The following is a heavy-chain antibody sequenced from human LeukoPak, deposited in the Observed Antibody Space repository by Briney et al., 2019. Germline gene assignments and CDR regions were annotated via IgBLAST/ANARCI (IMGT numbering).Heavy chain of an antibody. CDR1: GFTFSSYS. CDR3: ARTYYYGSGSSPYHFDY. Sequence: GGSLRLSCAASGFTFSSYSMNWVRQAPGKGLVWVSRINSDGSSTSYADSVKGRFTISRDNAKNTLYLQMNSLRAEDTAVYYCARTYYYGSGSSPYHFDYWGQGTLVTVSS. V-gene: IGHV3-74*01. J-gene: IGHJ4*02. D-gene: IGHD3-10*01. CDR2: INSDGSST.